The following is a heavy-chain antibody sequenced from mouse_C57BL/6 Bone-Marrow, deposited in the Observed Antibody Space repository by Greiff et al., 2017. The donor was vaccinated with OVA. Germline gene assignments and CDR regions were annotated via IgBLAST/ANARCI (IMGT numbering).Heavy chain of an antibody. V-gene: IGHV2-9-1*01. D-gene: IGHD2-1*01. J-gene: IGHJ4*01. CDR1: GFSFTSYA. CDR2: IWTGGGT. CDR3: ASAIYYGNYFYAMDY. Sequence: QVQLKESGPGLVAPSQSLSITCTVSGFSFTSYAISWVRQPPGKGLEWLGVIWTGGGTNYNSALKSRLSISKDNSKSQVFLKMNSLQTDDTARYYCASAIYYGNYFYAMDYWGQGTSVTVSS.